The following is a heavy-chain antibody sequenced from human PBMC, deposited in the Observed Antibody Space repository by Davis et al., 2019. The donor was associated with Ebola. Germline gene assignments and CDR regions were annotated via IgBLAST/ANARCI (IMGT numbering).Heavy chain of an antibody. CDR3: ARDKGTIAAAGRRGWFDP. Sequence: ASVKVSCKASGYTFTGYYMHWVRQAPGQGLEWMGWINPNSGGTNYAQKFQGRVTMTRDTSISTAYMELSRLRSDDAAVYYCARDKGTIAAAGRRGWFDPWGQGTLVTVSS. CDR1: GYTFTGYY. V-gene: IGHV1-2*02. CDR2: INPNSGGT. J-gene: IGHJ5*02. D-gene: IGHD6-13*01.